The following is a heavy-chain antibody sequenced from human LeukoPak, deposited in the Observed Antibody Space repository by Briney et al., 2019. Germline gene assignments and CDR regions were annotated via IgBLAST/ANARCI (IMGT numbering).Heavy chain of an antibody. D-gene: IGHD3-10*01. CDR2: ISSSSSYI. V-gene: IGHV3-21*01. Sequence: GGSLRLSCAASGFTFSSYWMSWVRQAPGKGLEWVSSISSSSSYIYYADSVKGRFTISRDNAKNSLYLQMNSLRAEDTAVYYCARDLHLTMVRGVITTGFDPWGQGTLVTVSS. J-gene: IGHJ5*02. CDR1: GFTFSSYW. CDR3: ARDLHLTMVRGVITTGFDP.